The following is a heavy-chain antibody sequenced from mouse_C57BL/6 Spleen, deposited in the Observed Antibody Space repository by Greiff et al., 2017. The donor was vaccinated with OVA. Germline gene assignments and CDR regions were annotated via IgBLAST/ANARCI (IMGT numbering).Heavy chain of an antibody. CDR3: ARDYDGFDY. CDR2: IYPGRGST. V-gene: IGHV1-55*01. D-gene: IGHD2-4*01. Sequence: QVQLKQPGAELVKPGASVKMSCKASGYTFTSYWITWVKQRPGQGLEWIGDIYPGRGSTNYNEKFKSKATLTVDTSSSTAYMQLSSLTSEDSAVYYCARDYDGFDYWGKGTTLTVSS. J-gene: IGHJ2*01. CDR1: GYTFTSYW.